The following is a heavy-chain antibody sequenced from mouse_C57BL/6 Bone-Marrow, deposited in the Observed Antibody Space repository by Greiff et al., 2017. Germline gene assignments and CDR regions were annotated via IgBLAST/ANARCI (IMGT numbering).Heavy chain of an antibody. V-gene: IGHV1-7*01. CDR3: ARDPYYYGSSYDYWYFDV. J-gene: IGHJ1*03. D-gene: IGHD1-1*01. CDR2: INPSSGYT. CDR1: GYTFTSYW. Sequence: VKLVESGAELAKPGASVKLSCKASGYTFTSYWMHWVKQRPGQGLEWIGYINPSSGYTKYNQKFKDKATLTADKSSSTAYMQLSSLTYEDSAVYYCARDPYYYGSSYDYWYFDVWGTGTTVTVSS.